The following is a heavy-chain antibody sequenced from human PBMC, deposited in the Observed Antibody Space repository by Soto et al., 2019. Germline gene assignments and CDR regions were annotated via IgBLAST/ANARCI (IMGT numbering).Heavy chain of an antibody. CDR1: GGTFSSYA. J-gene: IGHJ4*02. D-gene: IGHD3-16*01. CDR2: IIPIFGTA. CDR3: AREGWGASQTWYYFGY. Sequence: QVQLVQSGAEVKKPGSSVKVSCKASGGTFSSYAISWVRQAPGQGLEWMGGIIPIFGTANYAQKFQGRVTLTAVESTSTAYMELRSLRSEDTAVYYCAREGWGASQTWYYFGYWGQGTLVTVSS. V-gene: IGHV1-69*12.